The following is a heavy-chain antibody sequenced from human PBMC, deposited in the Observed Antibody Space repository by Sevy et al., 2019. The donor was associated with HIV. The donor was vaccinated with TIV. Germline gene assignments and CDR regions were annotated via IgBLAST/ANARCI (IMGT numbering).Heavy chain of an antibody. Sequence: GGSLRLSCAASGFTFSGSAMHWVRQASGKGLEWVGRIRSKANSYATAYAASVKGRFTISRADSKNTAYLQMNSLKTEDTAVYYCTRIYGDYWFDPWGQGTLVTVSS. J-gene: IGHJ5*02. V-gene: IGHV3-73*01. D-gene: IGHD4-17*01. CDR3: TRIYGDYWFDP. CDR2: IRSKANSYAT. CDR1: GFTFSGSA.